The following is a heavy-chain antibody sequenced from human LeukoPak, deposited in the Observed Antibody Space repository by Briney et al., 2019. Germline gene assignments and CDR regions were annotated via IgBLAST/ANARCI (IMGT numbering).Heavy chain of an antibody. CDR3: ASAGYYDSNGYYLSY. J-gene: IGHJ4*02. CDR1: GGSISSYY. D-gene: IGHD3-22*01. Sequence: SETLSLTCTVSGGSISSYYWSWIRQTPGKGLEWIGDIYYSGSTNYNPSLKSRVTISVDTSKNQFSLKLNSVTAADTAVYYCASAGYYDSNGYYLSYWGQGTLVTVSS. V-gene: IGHV4-59*12. CDR2: IYYSGST.